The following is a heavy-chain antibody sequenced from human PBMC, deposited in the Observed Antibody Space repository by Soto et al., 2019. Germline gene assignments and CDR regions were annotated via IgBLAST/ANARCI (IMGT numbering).Heavy chain of an antibody. J-gene: IGHJ4*02. Sequence: QVQLVESGGGVVQPGRSLRLSCAGSGFTFSSYTMHWVRQAPGKGLEWVALISYDGSNKYYADSVKGRFTISRDNSKNTLYLQMNSLRAEDTAVYYCARGAGIAVAGTSFDYWGQGTLVTVSS. V-gene: IGHV3-30-3*01. CDR3: ARGAGIAVAGTSFDY. D-gene: IGHD6-19*01. CDR1: GFTFSSYT. CDR2: ISYDGSNK.